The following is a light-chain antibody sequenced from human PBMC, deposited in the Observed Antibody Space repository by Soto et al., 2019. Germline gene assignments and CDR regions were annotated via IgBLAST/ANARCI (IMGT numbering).Light chain of an antibody. CDR3: QQYDDVPIT. CDR1: QDIKKY. CDR2: EVS. J-gene: IGKJ4*01. Sequence: DIQMTQSPSSLSASVGDRVTTTCQASQDIKKYLNWYQQKPGKAPRLLIFEVSDLQKGVPSRFSGSGSGTDFTFTISSLQPEDNATYYCQQYDDVPITFGGGTKVDIK. V-gene: IGKV1-33*01.